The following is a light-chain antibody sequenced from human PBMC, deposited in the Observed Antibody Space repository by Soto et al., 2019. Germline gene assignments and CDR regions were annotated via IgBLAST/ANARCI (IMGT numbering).Light chain of an antibody. V-gene: IGLV2-14*01. J-gene: IGLJ2*01. CDR1: SSDVGGYNS. CDR2: EVS. CDR3: ATWDDDLYTPI. Sequence: QSVLTQPASVSGSPAQSITISCTGTSSDVGGYNSVSWYQHHPGKVPKLMIYEVSYRPSGVSNRFSGSKSGSTATLTISGLQAEDEADYYCATWDDDLYTPIIGGGTKLTVL.